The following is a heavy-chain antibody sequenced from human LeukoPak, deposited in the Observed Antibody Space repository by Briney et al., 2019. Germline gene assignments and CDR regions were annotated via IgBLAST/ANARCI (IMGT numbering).Heavy chain of an antibody. Sequence: SVKVSCKASGGTFSSYAISWVRQAPGQGLEWMGRIIPILGIANYAQKFQGRVTITADKSTSTAYMELSSLRSEDTAVYYCARDHASITGTFNWFDPWGQGTLVTASS. CDR3: ARDHASITGTFNWFDP. D-gene: IGHD1-20*01. CDR2: IIPILGIA. CDR1: GGTFSSYA. J-gene: IGHJ5*02. V-gene: IGHV1-69*04.